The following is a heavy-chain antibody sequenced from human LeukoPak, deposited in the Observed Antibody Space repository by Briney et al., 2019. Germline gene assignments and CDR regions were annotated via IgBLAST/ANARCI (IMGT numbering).Heavy chain of an antibody. Sequence: SETLSLTCTVSGGSISSSSHYWGWIRQPPGKGLEWIGSIYYSGATYYNPSLKSRVTISVDTSKNQFSLKLSSVTAADTAVYHCARHLVPTTYFYYYYGMDVWGQGTTVTVSS. CDR1: GGSISSSSHY. V-gene: IGHV4-39*01. J-gene: IGHJ6*02. CDR2: IYYSGAT. CDR3: ARHLVPTTYFYYYYGMDV. D-gene: IGHD4-17*01.